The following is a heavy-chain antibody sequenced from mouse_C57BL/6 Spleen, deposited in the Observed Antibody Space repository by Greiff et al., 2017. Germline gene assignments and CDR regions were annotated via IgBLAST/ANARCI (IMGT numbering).Heavy chain of an antibody. V-gene: IGHV2-2*01. D-gene: IGHD4-1*01. CDR3: ARKKLGLDY. J-gene: IGHJ2*01. Sequence: VMLVESGPGLVQPSQSLSITCTVSGFSLTSYGVHWVRQSPGKGLEWLGVIWSGGSTDYNAAFISRMSISKDNSKSQVFFKMNSLQAADTAIYCCARKKLGLDYWGQGTTLTVSS. CDR2: IWSGGST. CDR1: GFSLTSYG.